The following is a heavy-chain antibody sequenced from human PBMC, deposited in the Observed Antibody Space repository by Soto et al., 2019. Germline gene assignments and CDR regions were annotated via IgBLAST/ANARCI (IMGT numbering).Heavy chain of an antibody. J-gene: IGHJ6*02. CDR3: AKGFPYYDILTGYYPGYYYSCGMDV. V-gene: IGHV3-23*01. Sequence: GGSLRLSCAASGFIFSNAWINWVRQAPGKGLEWVSAISGSGGSTYYADSVKGRFTISRDNSKNTLYLQMNSRRAEDTAVYYCAKGFPYYDILTGYYPGYYYSCGMDVWGQGNTVTVSS. CDR1: GFIFSNAW. CDR2: ISGSGGST. D-gene: IGHD3-9*01.